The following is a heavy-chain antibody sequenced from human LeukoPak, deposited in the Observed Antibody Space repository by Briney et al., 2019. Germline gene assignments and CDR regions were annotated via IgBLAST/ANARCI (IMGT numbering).Heavy chain of an antibody. CDR3: ARVGDSATYFDY. D-gene: IGHD2-21*02. CDR2: MCTSGST. Sequence: SETLSLTCTVSGASLSSYYWSWLRQPPGKGLEWIGRMCTSGSTNYNPSLKSRVTMSGDKSNNQFSLKLSSVTAADTAVYYCARVGDSATYFDYWGEGTLVTVSS. J-gene: IGHJ4*02. CDR1: GASLSSYY. V-gene: IGHV4-4*07.